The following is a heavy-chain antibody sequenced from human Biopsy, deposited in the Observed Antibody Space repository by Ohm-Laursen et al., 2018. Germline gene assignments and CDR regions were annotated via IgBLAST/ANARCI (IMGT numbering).Heavy chain of an antibody. CDR2: VWHDGRNK. CDR3: ARDPGQDGAIDF. V-gene: IGHV3-33*08. J-gene: IGHJ4*02. CDR1: GSTVYNNY. Sequence: SLRLSCAASGSTVYNNYMTWVHQAPGKGLEWVAVVWHDGRNKQYADSVKGRVTISRDNSKSTLFLQMDSLRVDDTAVYHCARDPGQDGAIDFWGQGTLVTVSS. D-gene: IGHD4/OR15-4a*01.